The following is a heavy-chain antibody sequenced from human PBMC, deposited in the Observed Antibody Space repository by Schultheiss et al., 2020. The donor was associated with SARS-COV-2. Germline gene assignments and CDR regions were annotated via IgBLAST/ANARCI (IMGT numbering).Heavy chain of an antibody. CDR3: GSDYYGSGSYPPFYYYYGMDV. D-gene: IGHD3-10*01. J-gene: IGHJ6*02. CDR2: ISHGGST. CDR1: GGSISSHNW. Sequence: SETLSLTCAVSGGSISSHNWWSWVRQPPGKGLEWIGEISHGGSTNYNPSLKSRVTISVDESKNQFSLKLTSVTAADTAVYYCGSDYYGSGSYPPFYYYYGMDVWGQGTTVTVSS. V-gene: IGHV4-4*02.